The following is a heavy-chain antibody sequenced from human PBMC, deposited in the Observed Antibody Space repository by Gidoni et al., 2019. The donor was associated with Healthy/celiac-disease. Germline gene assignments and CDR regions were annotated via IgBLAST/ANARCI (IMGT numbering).Heavy chain of an antibody. CDR1: GFTFSSYA. Sequence: EVQLLASGRGLVQPGGSLRLSCAASGFTFSSYAMSWVRQDPGKGLQWVSAISGSGGSTYYADAVKGRFTISRDNSKNTLYLQMNSLRAEDTAVYYCAKDEYYYDSSGYPFPYYYYYGMDVWGQGTTVTVSS. D-gene: IGHD3-22*01. J-gene: IGHJ6*02. CDR3: AKDEYYYDSSGYPFPYYYYYGMDV. CDR2: ISGSGGST. V-gene: IGHV3-23*01.